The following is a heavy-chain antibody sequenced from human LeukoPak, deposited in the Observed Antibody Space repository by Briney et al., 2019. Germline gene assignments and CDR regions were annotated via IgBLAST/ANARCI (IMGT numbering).Heavy chain of an antibody. J-gene: IGHJ4*02. V-gene: IGHV4-34*01. CDR1: GGSISSYY. D-gene: IGHD2-21*01. CDR3: ARGQKHLPTRLDY. CDR2: IDHSGST. Sequence: SETLSLTCTVSGGSISSYYWSWIRQPPGKGLEWIGEIDHSGSTNSNPSLESRVTISVDTSKSQFSLKLISVTAADTALYLCARGQKHLPTRLDYWSQGSLVTVSS.